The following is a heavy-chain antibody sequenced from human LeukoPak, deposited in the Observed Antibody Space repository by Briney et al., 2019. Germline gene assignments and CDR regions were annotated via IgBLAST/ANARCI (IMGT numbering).Heavy chain of an antibody. V-gene: IGHV1-46*03. J-gene: IGHJ2*01. Sequence: ASVKVSCKASGYTFTSYYMHWVRQAPGQGLEWMGIINPSGGSTSYAQKFQGRVTMTGDTSTSTVYMELSSLRSEDTAVYYCAREDIVVVPAADDYWYFDLWGRGTLVTVSS. CDR3: AREDIVVVPAADDYWYFDL. CDR2: INPSGGST. CDR1: GYTFTSYY. D-gene: IGHD2-2*01.